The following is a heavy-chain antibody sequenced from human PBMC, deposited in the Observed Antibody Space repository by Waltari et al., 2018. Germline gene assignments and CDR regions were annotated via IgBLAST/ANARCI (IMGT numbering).Heavy chain of an antibody. Sequence: QVHLVHSGAEVERPGSSVKVSCMAAAGTFSSDALNWERQAPGQGLEWMGRIIPIFGTANYAQKFQGRVTITADKSTSTAYMELSSLRSEDTAVYYCAREDSRSAFDIWGQGTMVTVSS. CDR3: AREDSRSAFDI. V-gene: IGHV1-69*14. CDR2: IIPIFGTA. D-gene: IGHD3-22*01. CDR1: AGTFSSDA. J-gene: IGHJ3*02.